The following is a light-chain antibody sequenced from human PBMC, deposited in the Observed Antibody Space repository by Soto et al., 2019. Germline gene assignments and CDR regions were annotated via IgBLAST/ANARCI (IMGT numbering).Light chain of an antibody. CDR2: SNN. J-gene: IGLJ2*01. CDR3: AAWDDSLSGVV. V-gene: IGLV1-47*02. CDR1: SSNIGSNY. Sequence: QSVLTQPPSASVTPGQRVTISCSGSSSNIGSNYVYWYQQLPGTAPKLLIYSNNQRPSGVPDRFSGSKSGTSASLAISGLRSEDEAEYHCAAWDDSLSGVVFGGGTKLTVL.